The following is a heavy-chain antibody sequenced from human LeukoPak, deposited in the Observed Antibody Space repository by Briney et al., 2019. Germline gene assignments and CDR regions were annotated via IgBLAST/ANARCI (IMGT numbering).Heavy chain of an antibody. CDR1: GFTFSSYW. J-gene: IGHJ4*02. CDR2: ISSDGSTT. Sequence: GGSLRLSCAASGFTFSSYWMHWVCQAPGKGLVWVSRISSDGSTTTYADSVKGRFTISRDNAKSTLYLQMNSLRAEDTALYYCARVTEYSTAGMRYWGQGTLVTVSS. V-gene: IGHV3-74*01. D-gene: IGHD6-13*01. CDR3: ARVTEYSTAGMRY.